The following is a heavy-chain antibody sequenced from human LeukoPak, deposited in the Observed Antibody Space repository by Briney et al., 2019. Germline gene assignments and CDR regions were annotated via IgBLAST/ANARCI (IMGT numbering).Heavy chain of an antibody. D-gene: IGHD5-18*01. CDR2: INWNGAST. V-gene: IGHV3-20*04. J-gene: IGHJ4*02. Sequence: PGGSLRLPCAASGFTFDDYGMSWVRQGPGKGLEWVSGINWNGASTAYADSVKGRFTISRDNARNSLYVQMNSLRAEDTALYYCVRGEYSDYLEYWGQGTLVTVSS. CDR1: GFTFDDYG. CDR3: VRGEYSDYLEY.